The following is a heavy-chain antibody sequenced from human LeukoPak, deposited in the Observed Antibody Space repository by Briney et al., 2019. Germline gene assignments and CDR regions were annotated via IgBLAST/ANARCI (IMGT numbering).Heavy chain of an antibody. J-gene: IGHJ6*03. Sequence: GASVKVSCKTSGYTFTDYYIHWVRQAPGQGLEWMGWINPDSGYTNYAQKFQGRVTMTRDTSINTAHMELSRLTSDDTAVYYCATDPRTTVFGTFRYYYMDVWGEGTTVAVSS. CDR2: INPDSGYT. D-gene: IGHD3-3*01. CDR3: ATDPRTTVFGTFRYYYMDV. V-gene: IGHV1-2*02. CDR1: GYTFTDYY.